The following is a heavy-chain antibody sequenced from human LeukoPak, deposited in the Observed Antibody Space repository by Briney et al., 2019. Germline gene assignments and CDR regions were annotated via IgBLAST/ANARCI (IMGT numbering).Heavy chain of an antibody. J-gene: IGHJ4*02. V-gene: IGHV3-21*01. CDR2: ISSSSSYI. Sequence: GGSLRLSCAASGFTFSSYSMNWVRQAPGKGLEWVSSISSSSSYIYYADSVKGRFTISRDNAKNSVYLQMSSLRAEDTAVYYCARDSYGWHDRWDYWGQGTLVTVSS. D-gene: IGHD1-1*01. CDR1: GFTFSSYS. CDR3: ARDSYGWHDRWDY.